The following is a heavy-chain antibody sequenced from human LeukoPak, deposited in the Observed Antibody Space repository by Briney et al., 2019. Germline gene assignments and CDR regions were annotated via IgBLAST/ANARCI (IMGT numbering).Heavy chain of an antibody. CDR2: INHSGST. CDR1: GGSFSGYY. J-gene: IGHJ5*02. Sequence: SETLSLTCAVYGGSFSGYYWSWIRQPPGKGLEWIGEINHSGSTNYNPSLKSRVTISVDTSKNQFSLKLSSVTAADTAVYYCARGPYSSSWYWFDPWGQGTLVTVS. CDR3: ARGPYSSSWYWFDP. D-gene: IGHD6-13*01. V-gene: IGHV4-34*01.